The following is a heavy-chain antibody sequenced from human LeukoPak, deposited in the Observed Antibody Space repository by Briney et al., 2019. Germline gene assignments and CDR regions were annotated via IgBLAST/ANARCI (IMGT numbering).Heavy chain of an antibody. J-gene: IGHJ4*02. D-gene: IGHD5-12*01. V-gene: IGHV3-7*01. CDR2: IKEDGGEK. Sequence: PGGSLRLSCAASGFTFSRYWMSWVRQTPGKGLEWVANIKEDGGEKYYVDSVKGRFTISRDNAKSSLFLQMNSLRAEDTAVYYCARSMVAIDYWGQGTLVTVSS. CDR1: GFTFSRYW. CDR3: ARSMVAIDY.